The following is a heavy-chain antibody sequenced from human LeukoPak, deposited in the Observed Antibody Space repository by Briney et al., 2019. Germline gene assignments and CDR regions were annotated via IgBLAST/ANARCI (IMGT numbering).Heavy chain of an antibody. J-gene: IGHJ5*02. V-gene: IGHV4-39*07. Sequence: SETLSLTCTVSGGSISSSSYYWGWIRQPPGKGLEWIGSIYYSGSTNYNPSLKSRVTISVDTSKNQFSLKLSSVTAADTAVYYCARAPPITIFGVVTPNWFDPWGQGTLVTVSS. CDR2: IYYSGST. D-gene: IGHD3-3*01. CDR3: ARAPPITIFGVVTPNWFDP. CDR1: GGSISSSSYY.